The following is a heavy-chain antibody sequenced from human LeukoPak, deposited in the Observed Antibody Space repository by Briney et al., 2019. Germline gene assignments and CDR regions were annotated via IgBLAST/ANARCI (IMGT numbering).Heavy chain of an antibody. CDR2: ISYDGSNK. J-gene: IGHJ6*02. CDR3: ASRIAAAGTSYYGMDV. V-gene: IGHV3-30-3*01. CDR1: GFTFSSYA. Sequence: GGSPRLSCAASGFTFSSYAMHWVRQAPGKGLEWVAVISYDGSNKYYADSVKGRFTISRDNSKNTLYLQMNSLRAEDTAVYYCASRIAAAGTSYYGMDVWGQGTTVTVSS. D-gene: IGHD6-13*01.